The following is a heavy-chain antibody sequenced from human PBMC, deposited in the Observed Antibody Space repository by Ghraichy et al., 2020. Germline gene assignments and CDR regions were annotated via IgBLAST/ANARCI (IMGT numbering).Heavy chain of an antibody. CDR3: ARGRNPDYYYYMDV. CDR2: FYKIDRT. CDR1: GDSISNYY. D-gene: IGHD1-14*01. J-gene: IGHJ6*03. V-gene: IGHV4-59*01. Sequence: SETLSLTCTVSGDSISNYYWSWVRQPPGKGLEWIGYFYKIDRTKYNPSLRSRVTISVDTSKNQFSLNLSSVNAADTAVYYCARGRNPDYYYYMDVWGKGTTVTVSS.